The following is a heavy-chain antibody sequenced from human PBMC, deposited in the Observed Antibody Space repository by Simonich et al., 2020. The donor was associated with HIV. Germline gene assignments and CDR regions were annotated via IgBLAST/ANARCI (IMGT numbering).Heavy chain of an antibody. CDR3: ARVGRGAEFDY. J-gene: IGHJ4*02. CDR1: GGSLSGYY. D-gene: IGHD2-15*01. V-gene: IGHV4-34*01. CDR2: IDHSAIT. Sequence: QVQLQQWGAGLLKPSETLSLTCAVYGGSLSGYYWGWIRQPPGKGLEWIGSIDHSAITDDSPCLKSRVTISVETSKHHFSLKLTSVTDADTAVYYCARVGRGAEFDYGGQGTLVTVSS.